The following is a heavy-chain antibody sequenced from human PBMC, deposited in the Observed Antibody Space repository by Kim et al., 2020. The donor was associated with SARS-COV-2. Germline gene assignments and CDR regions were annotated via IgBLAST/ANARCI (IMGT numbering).Heavy chain of an antibody. CDR2: TYYRSKWYN. CDR1: GDSVSSNSAA. D-gene: IGHD1-20*01. V-gene: IGHV6-1*01. CDR3: ARDRVTDSYERITGTTRGTYYFDY. J-gene: IGHJ4*02. Sequence: SQTLSLTCAISGDSVSSNSAAWNWIRQSPSRGLEWLGRTYYRSKWYNDYAVSVKSRITINPDTSKNQFSLQLNSVTPEDTAVYYCARDRVTDSYERITGTTRGTYYFDYWGQGTLVTVSS.